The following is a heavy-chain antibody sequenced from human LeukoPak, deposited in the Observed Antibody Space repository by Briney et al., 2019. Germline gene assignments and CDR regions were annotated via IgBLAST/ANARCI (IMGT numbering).Heavy chain of an antibody. V-gene: IGHV4-39*07. J-gene: IGHJ5*02. Sequence: SETLSLTCTVSGGSISSSSYYWGWIRQPPGKGLEWIGSIYYSGSTYYNPSLKSRVTISVDTSKNQFSLKLSSVTAADTAVYYCASELRFLEWLSQGNWFNPWGQGTLVAVSS. CDR3: ASELRFLEWLSQGNWFNP. CDR2: IYYSGST. D-gene: IGHD3-3*01. CDR1: GGSISSSSYY.